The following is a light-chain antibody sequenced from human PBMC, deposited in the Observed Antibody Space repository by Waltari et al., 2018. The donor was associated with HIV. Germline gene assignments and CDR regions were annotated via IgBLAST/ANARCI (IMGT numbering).Light chain of an antibody. CDR3: CSYAGSNTFYV. CDR1: SRDIGGYNY. J-gene: IGLJ1*01. Sequence: QSALTQPRSVSGSPGQTVTISCRGTSRDIGGYNYVSWYQQHPAEAPRLMIEDVNKRPSGVPDRFSGSKSGNTASLTISGLQAEDEADYYCCSYAGSNTFYVFGTGTEVTVL. CDR2: DVN. V-gene: IGLV2-11*01.